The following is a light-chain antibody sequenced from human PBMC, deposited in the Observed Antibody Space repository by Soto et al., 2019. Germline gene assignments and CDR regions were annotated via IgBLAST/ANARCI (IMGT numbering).Light chain of an antibody. J-gene: IGLJ1*01. CDR3: CSYAGTSTEV. CDR1: SSDVANYNY. Sequence: QSALTQPRSVSGSPGQSVTISCTRTSSDVANYNYVSWYQRHPGKAPKLMIYDVNKRPSGVPYRFSGSKSGNTASLTISGLQAEDEADYYCCSYAGTSTEVYGPAPKVTVL. V-gene: IGLV2-11*01. CDR2: DVN.